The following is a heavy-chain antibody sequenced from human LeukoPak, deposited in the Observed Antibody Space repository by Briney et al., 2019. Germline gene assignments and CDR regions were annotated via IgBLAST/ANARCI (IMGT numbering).Heavy chain of an antibody. V-gene: IGHV3-7*01. CDR1: GFTFSTYW. Sequence: GGSLRLSCAASGFTFSTYWMSWVRQAPGKGLEWVANIKPDGGDKYYVDSVKGRFTISRDNVKNSLYLQMNSLRAEDTAVYYCARLGESTTDFDYWGQGTLVTVSS. J-gene: IGHJ4*02. CDR2: IKPDGGDK. CDR3: ARLGESTTDFDY. D-gene: IGHD1-14*01.